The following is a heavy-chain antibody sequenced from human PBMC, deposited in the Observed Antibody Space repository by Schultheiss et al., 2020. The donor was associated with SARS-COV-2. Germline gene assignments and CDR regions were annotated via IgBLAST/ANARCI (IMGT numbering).Heavy chain of an antibody. CDR2: IYTSGST. J-gene: IGHJ5*02. CDR3: ARVWVSVTGTNNWFDP. V-gene: IGHV4-4*07. D-gene: IGHD1-7*01. Sequence: SETLSLTCTVSGGSISSYYWSWIRQPAGKGLEWIGRIYTSGSTNYNPSLKSRVTMSVDTSKNQFSLKLSSVTAADTAVYYCARVWVSVTGTNNWFDPWGQGTLVTVSS. CDR1: GGSISSYY.